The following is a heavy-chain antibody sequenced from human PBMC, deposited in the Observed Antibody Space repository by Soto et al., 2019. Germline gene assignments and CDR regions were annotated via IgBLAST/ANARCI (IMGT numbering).Heavy chain of an antibody. CDR3: ASAAAAPD. Sequence: VGSLRLSCAASGFTFSSYAMHWVRQAPGKGLEWVAVISYDGSNKYYADSVKGRFTISRDNSKNTLYLQMNSLRAEDTAVYYCASAAAAPDWGQGTLVTVSS. CDR2: ISYDGSNK. CDR1: GFTFSSYA. J-gene: IGHJ4*02. V-gene: IGHV3-30-3*01. D-gene: IGHD6-13*01.